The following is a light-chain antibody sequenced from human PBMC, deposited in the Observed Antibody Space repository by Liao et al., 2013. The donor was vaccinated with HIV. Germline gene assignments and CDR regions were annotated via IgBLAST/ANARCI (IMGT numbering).Light chain of an antibody. CDR2: QDN. V-gene: IGLV3-1*01. J-gene: IGLJ3*02. CDR3: HVWDTNSDQSV. Sequence: SYELTQPPSVSVSPGQTASITCSGDKMGDKYACWYQQKPGQSPVLVIYQDNKRPSGIPERFSGSNSGNTATLSIGRVEAGDEADYYCHVWDTNSDQSVFGGGTKLTVL. CDR1: KMGDKY.